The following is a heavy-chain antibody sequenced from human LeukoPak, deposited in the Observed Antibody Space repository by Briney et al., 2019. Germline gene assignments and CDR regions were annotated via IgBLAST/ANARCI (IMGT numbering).Heavy chain of an antibody. V-gene: IGHV3-30*18. CDR2: ISYDGSNK. Sequence: PGGSLRLSCAASGFTFSSYGMHWVRQAPGKGLEWVAVISYDGSNKYYADSVKGRFTISRDNSKNTLYLQMNSLRVEDTAVYYCAKSPIPVIAARSCYFDYWGQGTLVTVSS. CDR3: AKSPIPVIAARSCYFDY. CDR1: GFTFSSYG. J-gene: IGHJ4*02. D-gene: IGHD6-6*01.